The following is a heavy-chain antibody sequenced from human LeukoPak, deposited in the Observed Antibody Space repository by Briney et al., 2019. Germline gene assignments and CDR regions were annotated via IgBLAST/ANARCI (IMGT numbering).Heavy chain of an antibody. CDR3: ARDIAAAGTPRSDAFDI. V-gene: IGHV4-59*01. CDR2: IYYSGST. CDR1: GGSISSYY. Sequence: SETLSLTCTVSGGSISSYYWSWIRQPPGKGLEWIGYIYYSGSTNYNPSLKSRVTISVDTSKNQFSLKLSSVTAADTAVYYCARDIAAAGTPRSDAFDIWGQGTMVTASS. D-gene: IGHD6-13*01. J-gene: IGHJ3*02.